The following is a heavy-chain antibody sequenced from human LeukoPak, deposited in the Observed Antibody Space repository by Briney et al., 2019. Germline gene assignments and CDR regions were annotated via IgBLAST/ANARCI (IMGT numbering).Heavy chain of an antibody. V-gene: IGHV4-34*01. Sequence: SETLSLTCAVYGGSLSGYCWSWISQPPGKGLEWIGEINHSGSTNYNPSLKSRVTISVDTSKNQFSLKLSSVTAADTAVYYCARSLYASSNNWFDPWGQGTLVTVSS. D-gene: IGHD6-19*01. CDR1: GGSLSGYC. J-gene: IGHJ5*02. CDR3: ARSLYASSNNWFDP. CDR2: INHSGST.